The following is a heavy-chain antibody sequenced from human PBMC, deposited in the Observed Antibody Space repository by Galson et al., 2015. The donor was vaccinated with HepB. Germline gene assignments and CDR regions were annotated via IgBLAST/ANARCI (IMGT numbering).Heavy chain of an antibody. CDR3: ARTLVATPNDAFDI. CDR1: GDSLSSKSHY. D-gene: IGHD2-8*02. V-gene: IGHV4-39*01. Sequence: ETLSLTCTVSGDSLSSKSHYWGWIRQPPGKGLEWIATIYYSGSTYYNPSLKSRVTISVDASKNQFSLKLNSVTAADTAVYFCARTLVATPNDAFDIWGQGTMVTVSS. J-gene: IGHJ3*02. CDR2: IYYSGST.